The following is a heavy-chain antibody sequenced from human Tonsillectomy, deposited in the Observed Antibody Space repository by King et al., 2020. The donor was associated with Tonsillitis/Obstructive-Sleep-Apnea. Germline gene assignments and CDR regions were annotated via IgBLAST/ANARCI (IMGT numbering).Heavy chain of an antibody. Sequence: VQLVESGGGLVQPGGSLRLSCAASGFTFSNYAMSWVRQAPGEGLEWVSSISSSGGNTYYADSVKGRLTISRDTSKNTLYLQMNSLRAEDTAVYYWATNEDYGLYFDYWGQGNLVTVSS. CDR2: ISSSGGNT. V-gene: IGHV3-23*04. D-gene: IGHD2-8*01. CDR1: GFTFSNYA. CDR3: ATNEDYGLYFDY. J-gene: IGHJ4*02.